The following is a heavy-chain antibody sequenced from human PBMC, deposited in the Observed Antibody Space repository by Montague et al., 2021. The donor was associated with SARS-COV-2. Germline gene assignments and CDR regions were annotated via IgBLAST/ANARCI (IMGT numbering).Heavy chain of an antibody. V-gene: IGHV4-4*02. Sequence: SETLSLTCAVSGASVTSINWWSWVRQPPGRGLEWIAEIHHTGITNFNPSLRSRVSKSLYTSKNQFSLTLNSVTAADTAIYYCGSHPVLHQLYSWGQGTLVSVSS. CDR1: GASVTSINW. CDR2: IHHTGIT. D-gene: IGHD1-1*01. J-gene: IGHJ4*02. CDR3: GSHPVLHQLYS.